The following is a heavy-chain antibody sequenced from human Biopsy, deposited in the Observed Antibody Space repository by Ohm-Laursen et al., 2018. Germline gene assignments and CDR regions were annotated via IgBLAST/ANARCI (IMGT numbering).Heavy chain of an antibody. Sequence: TLSLTCVVSGDSLSSGPDNWSWIRQPPGQGLEYIGFIYSGGNTNYNPSLQNRVTMSVDTSKNQFSLKLSSVIAADTAVYYCARGRRTSGWPYFANWGQGTLVIVSP. J-gene: IGHJ4*02. V-gene: IGHV4-61*01. D-gene: IGHD6-19*01. CDR3: ARGRRTSGWPYFAN. CDR2: IYSGGNT. CDR1: GDSLSSGPDN.